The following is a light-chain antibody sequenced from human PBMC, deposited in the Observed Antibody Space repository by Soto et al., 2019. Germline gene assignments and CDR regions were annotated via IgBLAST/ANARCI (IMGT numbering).Light chain of an antibody. CDR3: QSYDSSLSVV. J-gene: IGLJ1*01. Sequence: QSVLTQPPSVSGAPGQRVTISCTGSSSNIGAGYDVHWYQQLPGTAPKPLIYGNSNRPSGVPDRFSGSKSGTSASLAITGLQAEDEADYYCQSYDSSLSVVFGTGTKLTVL. CDR2: GNS. V-gene: IGLV1-40*01. CDR1: SSNIGAGYD.